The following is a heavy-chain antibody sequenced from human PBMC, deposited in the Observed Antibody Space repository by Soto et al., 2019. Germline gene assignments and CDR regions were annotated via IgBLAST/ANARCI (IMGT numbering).Heavy chain of an antibody. CDR1: GFSLSTTGVG. V-gene: IGHV2-5*02. D-gene: IGHD1-26*01. CDR2: IYWDDSA. Sequence: QITLKASGPTLVNPTQTLTLTCTFSGFSLSTTGVGVGWFRQPPGKALEWLALIYWDDSAYYTSSLKTRLTISKDVSKNRVVLTMTNMDPVDTATYYCAQRNQLLPFHNGFDPWGQGTLVTVSS. CDR3: AQRNQLLPFHNGFDP. J-gene: IGHJ5*02.